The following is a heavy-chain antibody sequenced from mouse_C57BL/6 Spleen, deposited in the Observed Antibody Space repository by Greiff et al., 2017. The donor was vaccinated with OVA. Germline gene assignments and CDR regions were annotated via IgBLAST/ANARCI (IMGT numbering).Heavy chain of an antibody. CDR1: GYTFTDYY. V-gene: IGHV1-26*01. D-gene: IGHD2-2*01. J-gene: IGHJ2*01. CDR3: ASSMVTPFDY. CDR2: INPNNGGT. Sequence: VQLQQSGPELVKPGASVKISCKASGYTFTDYYMNWVKQSHGKSLEWIGDINPNNGGTSYNQKFKGKATLTVDKSSSTAYMELRSLTSEDSAVYYCASSMVTPFDYWGQGTTLTVSS.